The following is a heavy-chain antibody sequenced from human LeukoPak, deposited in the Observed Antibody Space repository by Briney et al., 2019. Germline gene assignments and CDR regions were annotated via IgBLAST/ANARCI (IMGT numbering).Heavy chain of an antibody. D-gene: IGHD2-15*01. J-gene: IGHJ4*02. V-gene: IGHV3-33*01. Sequence: GGSLRLSCAASGFTFSSYCMHWVRQAPGKGLEWVAVIWYDGSNKYYADSVKGRFTISRDNSKNTLYLQMNSLRAEDTAVYYCARSYCSGGSCYSADYWGQGTLVTVSS. CDR3: ARSYCSGGSCYSADY. CDR2: IWYDGSNK. CDR1: GFTFSSYC.